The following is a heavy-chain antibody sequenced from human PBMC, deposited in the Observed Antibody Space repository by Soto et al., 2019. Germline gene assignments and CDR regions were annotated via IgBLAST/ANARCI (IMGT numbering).Heavy chain of an antibody. Sequence: EVQLVESGGGLVQPGGSLRLSCAAAGFTFSSYWMHWVRQAPGKGLVWVSRINSDGSSTSYADSVKGRFTISRDNAKNTLYLLMNSLRAEDTAVYYCARVGITGAYDYWGQGTVVTVSS. J-gene: IGHJ4*02. CDR1: GFTFSSYW. V-gene: IGHV3-74*01. CDR2: INSDGSST. CDR3: ARVGITGAYDY. D-gene: IGHD1-20*01.